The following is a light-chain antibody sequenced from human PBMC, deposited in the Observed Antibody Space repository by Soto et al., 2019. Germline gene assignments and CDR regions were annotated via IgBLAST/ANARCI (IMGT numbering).Light chain of an antibody. CDR3: QQSYSTLTWT. CDR1: QSISTW. J-gene: IGKJ1*01. CDR2: AAS. Sequence: DIPMTQSPSTLSGSLVERVAIXGRASQSISTWLAWYQQKPGKAPKLLIYAASSLQSGVPSRFSGSGSGTDFTLTISSLQPEDFATYYCQQSYSTLTWTFGQGTKVDIK. V-gene: IGKV1-39*01.